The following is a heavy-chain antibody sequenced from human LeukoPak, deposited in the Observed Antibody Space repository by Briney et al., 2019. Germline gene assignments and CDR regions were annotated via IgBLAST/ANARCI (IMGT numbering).Heavy chain of an antibody. Sequence: PGGSLRLSCAASGFTFSSYVMTWVRQPPGKGLEWVSSLSGGGGVAYYADSVKGRFTISRGNSKNTLFLQMNSLRAEDTAVYYCAKDSRVVTDTPGDYWGQGTLVTVSS. CDR3: AKDSRVVTDTPGDY. J-gene: IGHJ4*02. D-gene: IGHD4-23*01. CDR1: GFTFSSYV. CDR2: LSGGGGVA. V-gene: IGHV3-23*01.